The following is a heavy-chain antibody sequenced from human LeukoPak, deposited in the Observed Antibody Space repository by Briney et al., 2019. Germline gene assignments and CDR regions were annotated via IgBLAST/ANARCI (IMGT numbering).Heavy chain of an antibody. CDR2: INHSGRT. CDR1: GGSISSSNW. V-gene: IGHV4-4*02. Sequence: PSETLSLTCAVSGGSISSSNWWSWVRQPPGKGLEWIGEINHSGRTTYNPSLKSRVTISVDTSKNLFSLKLNSVTAADTAVYYCARDGAAAGWYDYWGQGTLVTVSS. D-gene: IGHD6-13*01. CDR3: ARDGAAAGWYDY. J-gene: IGHJ4*02.